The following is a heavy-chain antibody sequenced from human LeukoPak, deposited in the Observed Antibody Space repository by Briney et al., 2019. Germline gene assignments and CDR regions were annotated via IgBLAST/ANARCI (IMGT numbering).Heavy chain of an antibody. CDR1: GYTSNSSY. J-gene: IGHJ4*02. CDR3: ARAYYESSAYRHAVYFDY. Sequence: ASVKVSCKASGYTSNSSYMHWVRQASGQGLEWMGIINPSDDSTRYAQKFQGRVTMTKDTSTNTVYMHLSSLSSDDTAVYYCARAYYESSAYRHAVYFDYWGQGTLVTVSS. V-gene: IGHV1-46*02. D-gene: IGHD3-22*01. CDR2: INPSDDST.